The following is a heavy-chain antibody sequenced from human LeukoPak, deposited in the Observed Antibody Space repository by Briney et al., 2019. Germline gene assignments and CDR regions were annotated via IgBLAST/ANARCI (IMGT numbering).Heavy chain of an antibody. CDR1: GFTVSSNY. V-gene: IGHV3-66*04. D-gene: IGHD2-2*01. Sequence: PGGSLRLSCAASGFTVSSNYMSWVRQAPGKGLEWVSVIYSGGSTYYADSVKGRFTISRDNSKNTLYLQMNSLRAEDTAVYYCAKQSSTTCYAPLDYWGQGTWSPSPQ. J-gene: IGHJ4*02. CDR2: IYSGGST. CDR3: AKQSSTTCYAPLDY.